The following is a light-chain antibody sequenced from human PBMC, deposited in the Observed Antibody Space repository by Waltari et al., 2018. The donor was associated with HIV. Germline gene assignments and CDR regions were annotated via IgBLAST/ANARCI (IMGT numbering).Light chain of an antibody. CDR2: DVN. CDR3: CSYADDYTWV. Sequence: QSALTQPRSVSGSPGQSVTISCTGTSRDVGDYNSVSWYQQHPAKAPKLMIFDVNKRPSGVPDRFSGSKSGNTASLTISGLQAEDEADYYCCSYADDYTWVFGGGTKLTVL. CDR1: SRDVGDYNS. J-gene: IGLJ3*02. V-gene: IGLV2-11*01.